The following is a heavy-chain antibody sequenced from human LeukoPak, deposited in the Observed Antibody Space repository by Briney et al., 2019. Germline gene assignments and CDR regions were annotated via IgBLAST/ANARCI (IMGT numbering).Heavy chain of an antibody. CDR2: IYYSGST. J-gene: IGHJ3*02. Sequence: KASETLSLTCTVSGGSISSYYWSWIRQPPGKGLEWIGYIYYSGSTNYNPSLKSRVTISVDTSKNQFSLKLSSVTAADTAVYYRARSSGPYDAFDIWGQGTMVTVSS. D-gene: IGHD2-15*01. CDR1: GGSISSYY. V-gene: IGHV4-59*01. CDR3: ARSSGPYDAFDI.